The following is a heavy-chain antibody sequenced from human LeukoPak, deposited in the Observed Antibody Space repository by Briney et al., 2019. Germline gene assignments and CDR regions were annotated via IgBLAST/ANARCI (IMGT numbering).Heavy chain of an antibody. CDR2: IYDSGST. V-gene: IGHV4-59*08. J-gene: IGHJ4*02. Sequence: SETLSLTCTVSGGSIRSYYWSWIRQTPGKGLEWIGYIYDSGSTNYNPSLKSRVTISVDTSKNQFSLKLSSVTAADTAVYYCARHGGGYSFDYWGQGTLVTVSS. CDR3: ARHGGGYSFDY. D-gene: IGHD5-24*01. CDR1: GGSIRSYY.